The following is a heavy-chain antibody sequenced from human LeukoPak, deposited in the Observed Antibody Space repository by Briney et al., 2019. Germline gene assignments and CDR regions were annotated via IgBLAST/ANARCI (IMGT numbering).Heavy chain of an antibody. J-gene: IGHJ6*02. D-gene: IGHD2-2*02. V-gene: IGHV1-24*01. CDR2: FDPEDGET. CDR3: ATGSNCSSTSCYSYYYYGMDV. CDR1: GYTLTELS. Sequence: ASVKVSCKVSGYTLTELSMHWVRQAPGEGLEWMGGFDPEDGETIYAQKFQGRVTMTEDTSTDTAYMELSSLRSEDTAVYYCATGSNCSSTSCYSYYYYGMDVWGQGTTVTVSS.